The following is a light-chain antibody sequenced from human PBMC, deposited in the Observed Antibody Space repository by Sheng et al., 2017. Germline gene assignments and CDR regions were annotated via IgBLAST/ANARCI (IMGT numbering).Light chain of an antibody. Sequence: IVLTQSPATLSLSPGERATLSCRASQSVDSSLAWYQQKPGQAPRLLIYDSSSRATGVPERFSGSGSETDYTLTISSLQSEDFAVYYCQQYDKWPLTFGGGTKVEIK. J-gene: IGKJ4*01. CDR2: DSS. V-gene: IGKV3-11*01. CDR1: QSVDSS. CDR3: QQYDKWPLT.